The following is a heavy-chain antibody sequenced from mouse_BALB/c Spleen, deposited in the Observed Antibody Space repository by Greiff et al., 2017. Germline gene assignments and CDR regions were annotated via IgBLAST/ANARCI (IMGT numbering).Heavy chain of an antibody. CDR2: IDPANGNT. CDR1: GFNIKDTY. Sequence: EVHLVESGAELVKPGASVKLSCTASGFNIKDTYMHWVKQRPEQGLEWIGRIDPANGNTKYDPKFQGKATITADTSSNTAYLQLSSLTSEDTAVYYCARDYGYGGAMDYWGQGTSVTVSS. J-gene: IGHJ4*01. CDR3: ARDYGYGGAMDY. V-gene: IGHV14-3*02. D-gene: IGHD1-2*01.